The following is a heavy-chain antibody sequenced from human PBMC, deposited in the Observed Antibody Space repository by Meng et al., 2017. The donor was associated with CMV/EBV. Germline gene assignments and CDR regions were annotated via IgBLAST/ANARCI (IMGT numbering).Heavy chain of an antibody. CDR2: INPNSGGT. CDR3: APAYYYDSSGYFDAFDI. Sequence: ASVKVSCKASGYTFTGYYMHWVRQAPGQGLEWMGWINPNSGGTNYAQKFQGRVTMTRDTSISTAYMGLSRLRSDDTAVYYCAPAYYYDSSGYFDAFDIWGQGTMVTVSS. D-gene: IGHD3-22*01. V-gene: IGHV1-2*02. CDR1: GYTFTGYY. J-gene: IGHJ3*02.